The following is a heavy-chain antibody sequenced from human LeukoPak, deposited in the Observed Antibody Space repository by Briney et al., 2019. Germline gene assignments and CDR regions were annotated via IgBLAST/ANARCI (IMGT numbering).Heavy chain of an antibody. CDR1: GGTFSSYA. D-gene: IGHD3-10*01. CDR3: ARDGSGSYKPNWFDP. J-gene: IGHJ5*02. CDR2: IIPILGIA. V-gene: IGHV1-69*04. Sequence: ASVKVSCKASGGTFSSYAISWVRQAPGQGLEWMGGIIPILGIANYAQKFQGRVTITADKSTSTAYMELSSLRSEDTAVYYCARDGSGSYKPNWFDPWGQGTLVTVSS.